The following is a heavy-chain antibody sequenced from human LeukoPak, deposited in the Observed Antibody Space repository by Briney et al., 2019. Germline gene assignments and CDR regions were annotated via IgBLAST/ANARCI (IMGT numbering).Heavy chain of an antibody. Sequence: GGSLRLSYAASGFTLSCYVMNWVRQAPGRGVEGLSCISATGSTIYYAASVKGRFTICRDNAKHSLYLQMNSLRAEDTAVYYCARGDDYGDFLPAYWGQGTLCTVSP. CDR3: ARGDDYGDFLPAY. J-gene: IGHJ4*02. V-gene: IGHV3-48*03. D-gene: IGHD4-17*01. CDR2: ISATGSTI. CDR1: GFTLSCYV.